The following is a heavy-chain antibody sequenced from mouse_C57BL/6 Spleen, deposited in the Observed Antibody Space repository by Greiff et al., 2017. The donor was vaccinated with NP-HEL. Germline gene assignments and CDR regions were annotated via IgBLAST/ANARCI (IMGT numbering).Heavy chain of an antibody. Sequence: EVKLVESEGGLVQPGSSMKLSCTASGFTFSDYYMAWVRQVPEKGLEWVANINYDGSSTYYLDSLKSRFIISRDNAKNILYLQMSSLKSEDTATYCCARGGLGRDFDYWGQGTTLTVSS. V-gene: IGHV5-16*01. D-gene: IGHD4-1*01. CDR3: ARGGLGRDFDY. CDR2: INYDGSST. CDR1: GFTFSDYY. J-gene: IGHJ2*01.